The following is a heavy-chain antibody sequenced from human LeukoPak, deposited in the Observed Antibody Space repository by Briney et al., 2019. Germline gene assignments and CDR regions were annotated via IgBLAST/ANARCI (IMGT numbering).Heavy chain of an antibody. V-gene: IGHV4-59*01. CDR1: AGSISSYY. J-gene: IGHJ6*02. Sequence: PSETLPLTCTVSAGSISSYYWSWIRQPPGKGLEWIGYIYSSGSTNYNPSLKSRVTISVDTSKNQFSLKLSSVTAADTAVYYCARVGEGGYYYYGMDVWGQGTTVTVSS. D-gene: IGHD3-16*01. CDR3: ARVGEGGYYYYGMDV. CDR2: IYSSGST.